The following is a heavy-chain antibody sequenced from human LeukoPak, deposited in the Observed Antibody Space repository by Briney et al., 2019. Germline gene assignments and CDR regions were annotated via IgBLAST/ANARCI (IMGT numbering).Heavy chain of an antibody. CDR1: GGSISSSSDY. Sequence: RPSETLSLTCTVSGGSISSSSDYWGWIRQAPGKGLEWVSLISSTGSTTYYADSVKGRFTISRDNSENTLYLQMKSLRAEDTAVYYCSTSRPLQSFDCWGQGTLVTVSS. CDR3: STSRPLQSFDC. D-gene: IGHD4-11*01. J-gene: IGHJ4*02. V-gene: IGHV3-23*01. CDR2: ISSTGSTT.